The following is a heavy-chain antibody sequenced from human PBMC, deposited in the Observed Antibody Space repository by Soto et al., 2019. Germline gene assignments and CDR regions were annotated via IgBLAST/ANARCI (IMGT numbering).Heavy chain of an antibody. CDR2: IKNKNDGGTT. Sequence: EVELVESGGGLVKPGGSLTLSCAASGFSFKNAWMNWVRQAPGKGLEWVGRIKNKNDGGTTDYAAFVKGRFTISRDASEHTLYLHMNGLKTEDTGVYFCTGLWFGEIYNYWGQGSLVTVSS. V-gene: IGHV3-15*07. J-gene: IGHJ4*01. CDR1: GFSFKNAW. D-gene: IGHD3-10*01. CDR3: TGLWFGEIYNY.